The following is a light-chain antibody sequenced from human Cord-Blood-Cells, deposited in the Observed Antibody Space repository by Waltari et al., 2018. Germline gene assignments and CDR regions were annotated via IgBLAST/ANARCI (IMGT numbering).Light chain of an antibody. V-gene: IGKV3-15*01. Sequence: EIVMTQSPATLSVSPGERATLSCRASQSVSSNLAWYQQKPGQAPRLLIYGASTRATGIPARFSGSGSGTEFTLTISSLQSEDFAVYYCQQNNNRTLTFGGGTKVEIK. CDR1: QSVSSN. CDR3: QQNNNRTLT. J-gene: IGKJ4*01. CDR2: GAS.